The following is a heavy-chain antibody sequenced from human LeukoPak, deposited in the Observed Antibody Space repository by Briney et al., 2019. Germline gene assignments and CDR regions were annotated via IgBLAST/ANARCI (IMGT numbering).Heavy chain of an antibody. CDR1: GYTFTSYY. J-gene: IGHJ4*02. Sequence: ASVKVSCKASGYTFTSYYMHWVRQAPGQGLEWMGWISAYNGNTNYAQKLQGRVTMTTDTSTSTAYMELRSLRSDDTAVHYCAIRLSSGWLVYWGQGTLVTVSS. V-gene: IGHV1-18*04. CDR2: ISAYNGNT. D-gene: IGHD6-19*01. CDR3: AIRLSSGWLVY.